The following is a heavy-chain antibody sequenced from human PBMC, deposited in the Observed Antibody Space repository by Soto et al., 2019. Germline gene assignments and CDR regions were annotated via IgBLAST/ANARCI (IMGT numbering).Heavy chain of an antibody. D-gene: IGHD4-17*01. Sequence: QLHLLQSGAEVKKAGSSVKVSCKASGGTVSSYAITWVRQAPGKGLEWMGVFIPIFVSAHYAPKFQGRTTMTADESTSTAYMELSGLTSEDTAIYYCARDVSSDTTGFRGYDLWGQGTQVTVSS. V-gene: IGHV1-69*01. J-gene: IGHJ4*02. CDR1: GGTVSSYA. CDR2: FIPIFVSA. CDR3: ARDVSSDTTGFRGYDL.